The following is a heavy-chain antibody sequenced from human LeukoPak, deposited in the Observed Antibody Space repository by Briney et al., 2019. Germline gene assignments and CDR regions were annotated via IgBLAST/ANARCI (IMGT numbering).Heavy chain of an antibody. CDR2: IYPGDSDT. CDR1: GYNFPTYW. CDR3: ARLPLSCTSCYVSD. J-gene: IGHJ4*02. Sequence: GESLKISCKGSGYNFPTYWIGWVRQMPRKVLERVGIIYPGDSDTRYSPSFQGQVTISADKSISTAYLQWSSLKASDTAMYYCARLPLSCTSCYVSDWGPGTLVIVSS. V-gene: IGHV5-51*01. D-gene: IGHD2-2*01.